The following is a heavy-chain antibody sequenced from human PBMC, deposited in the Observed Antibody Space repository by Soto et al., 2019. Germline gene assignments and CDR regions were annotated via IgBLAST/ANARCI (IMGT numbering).Heavy chain of an antibody. CDR2: ISGSGGST. V-gene: IGHV3-23*01. Sequence: PGGSLRLSCAASGFTFSSYAMSWVRQAPGKGLEWVSAISGSGGSTYYADSVKGQFTISRDNSKNTLYLQMSSRRAEDTAVYYCAKDIPPWEQWLAFDSWGQGTLVTVSS. D-gene: IGHD6-19*01. J-gene: IGHJ4*02. CDR1: GFTFSSYA. CDR3: AKDIPPWEQWLAFDS.